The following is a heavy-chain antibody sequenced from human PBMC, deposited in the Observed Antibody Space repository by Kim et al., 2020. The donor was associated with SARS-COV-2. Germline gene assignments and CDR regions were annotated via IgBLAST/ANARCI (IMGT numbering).Heavy chain of an antibody. CDR2: IYYSRST. CDR1: GGSISSGGYY. V-gene: IGHV4-31*03. CDR3: AREFGSGWGGRFDY. D-gene: IGHD6-19*01. Sequence: SETLSLTCTVSGGSISSGGYYWSWIRQHPGKGLEWIGYIYYSRSTYYNPSLKSRVTISVDTSKNQFSLKLSSVTAADTAVYYCAREFGSGWGGRFDYWGQGTLFTLSS. J-gene: IGHJ4*02.